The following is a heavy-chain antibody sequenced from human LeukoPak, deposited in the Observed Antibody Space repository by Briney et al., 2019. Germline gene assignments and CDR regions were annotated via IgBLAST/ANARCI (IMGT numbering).Heavy chain of an antibody. CDR1: GFTFSSYA. V-gene: IGHV3-23*01. J-gene: IGHJ4*02. Sequence: PGGSLRLSCAASGFTFSSYAMSWVRQAPGKGLEWVSAISGSGGSTYYAESVKGRFTISRDNSKNTLYLQMNSLRAEDTAVYYCAKYCSSTSCLTQDDYWGQGTLVTVSS. CDR3: AKYCSSTSCLTQDDY. D-gene: IGHD2-2*01. CDR2: ISGSGGST.